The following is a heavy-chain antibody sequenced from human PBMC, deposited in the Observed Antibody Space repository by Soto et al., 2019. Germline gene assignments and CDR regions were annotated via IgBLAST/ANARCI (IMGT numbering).Heavy chain of an antibody. CDR2: IFPKFGTT. D-gene: IGHD3-16*02. J-gene: IGHJ6*02. V-gene: IGHV1-69*01. CDR1: GDTDTNYV. Sequence: QVQLVQSGAEVKKPGSSVKVSCKASGDTDTNYVISWVRQAPGQGLEWMGGIFPKFGTTYSAQKLQDRLTITAEESTSTVYMQLSSLRLDDTDVYYCEAEMTFGKLSVVWGQGTTVTVSS. CDR3: EAEMTFGKLSVV.